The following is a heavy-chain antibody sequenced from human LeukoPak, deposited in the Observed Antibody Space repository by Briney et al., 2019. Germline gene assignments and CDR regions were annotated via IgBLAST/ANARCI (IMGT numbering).Heavy chain of an antibody. D-gene: IGHD3-10*01. Sequence: GGSLRLSCAASGFTFSNYSMNWVRQAPGKGLEWVSSISSSSSYIYYADSVKGRFTNSRDNSKNSLYLQMNSLRAEDTAVYYCARDWFGYGSGSYYYYGMDVWGQGTPVTVSS. CDR1: GFTFSNYS. CDR3: ARDWFGYGSGSYYYYGMDV. CDR2: ISSSSSYI. J-gene: IGHJ6*02. V-gene: IGHV3-21*01.